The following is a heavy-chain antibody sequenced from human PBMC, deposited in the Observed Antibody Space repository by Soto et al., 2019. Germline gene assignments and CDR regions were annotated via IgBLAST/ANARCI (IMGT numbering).Heavy chain of an antibody. CDR1: GFSLSTSGVG. CDR2: IYWDDDK. CDR3: ARIRYDSSGYYCAYFDY. D-gene: IGHD3-22*01. Sequence: SGPTLVNPTQTLTLTCTFSGFSLSTSGVGVGWIRQPPGKALEWLALIYWDDDKRYSPSLKSRLTITKDTSKNQVVLTMTNMDPVDTATYYCARIRYDSSGYYCAYFDYWGQGTLVTVSS. J-gene: IGHJ4*02. V-gene: IGHV2-5*02.